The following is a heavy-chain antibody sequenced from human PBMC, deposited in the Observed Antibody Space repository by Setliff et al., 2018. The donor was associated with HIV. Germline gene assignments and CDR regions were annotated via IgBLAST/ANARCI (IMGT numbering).Heavy chain of an antibody. CDR3: ATAMGHLPYFFDS. CDR1: GASISSHY. Sequence: SETLSLTCTVSGASISSHYWSWIRQSPGMELEWIGDIYSTGRTNYNPSLQSRVSISMDASKNKFSLKVTSVTSADTAVYYCATAMGHLPYFFDSWGQGTLVTVSS. CDR2: IYSTGRT. J-gene: IGHJ4*02. V-gene: IGHV4-59*11.